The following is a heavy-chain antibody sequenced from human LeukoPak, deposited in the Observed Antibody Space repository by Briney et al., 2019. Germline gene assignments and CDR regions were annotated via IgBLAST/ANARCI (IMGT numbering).Heavy chain of an antibody. CDR3: AREITMVRAYYFDY. D-gene: IGHD3-10*01. V-gene: IGHV4-30-4*08. CDR2: IYRSGST. J-gene: IGHJ4*02. CDR1: GGSISSGGYY. Sequence: SETLSLTCTVSGGSISSGGYYWSWIRQHPGKGLEWIGYIYRSGSTYYNPSLESRATISIDTSKNQFSLKLSSVTAADTAVYYCAREITMVRAYYFDYWGQGTLVTVSS.